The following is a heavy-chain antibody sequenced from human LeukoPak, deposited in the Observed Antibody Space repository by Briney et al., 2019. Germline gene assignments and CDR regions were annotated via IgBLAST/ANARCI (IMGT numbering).Heavy chain of an antibody. D-gene: IGHD1-26*01. CDR1: GGSISNYY. Sequence: PSETLSLTCTVSGGSISNYYWSWIRQPPGKGLEWIGYIHYTGRNDSNPSLKSRVTMSLDTSNNQFSLQLSSVTAADTAVYYCARQDSGNYYWFDPWGQGTLVTVSS. V-gene: IGHV4-59*08. J-gene: IGHJ5*02. CDR2: IHYTGRN. CDR3: ARQDSGNYYWFDP.